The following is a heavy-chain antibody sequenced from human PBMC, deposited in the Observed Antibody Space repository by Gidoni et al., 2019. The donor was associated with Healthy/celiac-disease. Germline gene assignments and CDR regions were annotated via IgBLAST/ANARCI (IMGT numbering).Heavy chain of an antibody. Sequence: QVQLVQSGAAVKKPGASVKVSCEASGYTFTSYYIHWVRQAPGQGLEWMGIITPSGGSTSYAQKFHGRVTMTRNTSTNKVYMEMSSLRSEDTAVYYCARDLRTGDLDYWGQGTLVTVSS. V-gene: IGHV1-46*01. J-gene: IGHJ4*02. CDR1: GYTFTSYY. CDR3: ARDLRTGDLDY. CDR2: ITPSGGST. D-gene: IGHD7-27*01.